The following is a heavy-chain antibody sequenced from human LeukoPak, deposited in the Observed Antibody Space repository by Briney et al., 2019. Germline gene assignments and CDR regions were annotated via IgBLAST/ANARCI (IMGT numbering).Heavy chain of an antibody. J-gene: IGHJ6*03. Sequence: SETLSLTCTVSGGSISSYYWSWIRQPAGKGLEWIGRIYTSGSTNYNPSLKSRGTKSVDTSKNQFSLKLSSVTAADTAVYYCARDISGAPYYDFWSGDTYYMDVWGKGTTVTVSS. D-gene: IGHD3-3*01. V-gene: IGHV4-4*07. CDR1: GGSISSYY. CDR2: IYTSGST. CDR3: ARDISGAPYYDFWSGDTYYMDV.